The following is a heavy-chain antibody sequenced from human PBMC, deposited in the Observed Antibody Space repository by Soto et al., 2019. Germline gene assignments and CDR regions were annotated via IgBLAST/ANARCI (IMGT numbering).Heavy chain of an antibody. CDR3: VSQRTSVLTQAYFDY. CDR1: IGSFINSNYY. V-gene: IGHV4-39*01. D-gene: IGHD2-8*01. CDR2: VYYRGRS. J-gene: IGHJ4*02. Sequence: SETLSLTCTVSIGSFINSNYYWGWIRQSPGKGLEWIGSVYYRGRSYSRSSVKSRVTISVDTLKNQFSLNLNSVTASDTAVYYCVSQRTSVLTQAYFDYWGPGALVTVSS.